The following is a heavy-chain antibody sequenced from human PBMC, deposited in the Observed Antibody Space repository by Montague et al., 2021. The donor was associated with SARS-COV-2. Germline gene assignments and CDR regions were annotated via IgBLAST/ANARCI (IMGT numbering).Heavy chain of an antibody. Sequence: SLRLSCSASGFTFSSYGMQWVRQAPGKGLEWVAVIWYDGSNKYYXDSVKGRFTISRDNSKNTLYLQMNSLRAEDTAVYYCARDDYDILTGYYSNDYWGQGTLVTVSS. CDR2: IWYDGSNK. V-gene: IGHV3-33*08. D-gene: IGHD3-9*01. J-gene: IGHJ4*02. CDR1: GFTFSSYG. CDR3: ARDDYDILTGYYSNDY.